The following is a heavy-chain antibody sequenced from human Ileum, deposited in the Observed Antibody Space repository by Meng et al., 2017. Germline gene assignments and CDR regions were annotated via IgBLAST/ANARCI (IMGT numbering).Heavy chain of an antibody. Sequence: QVPLQGPGPGLVRPSETLSLICTVSGASVTTSHYQWGWIRQPPGKGLEWIGYASTNYNPSLKSRLTISLDTSKNQVSLKLTSVTAADTAVYYCARDHWGSLDYWGQGILVTVSS. D-gene: IGHD7-27*01. V-gene: IGHV4-61*01. CDR2: AST. CDR1: GASVTTSHYQ. CDR3: ARDHWGSLDY. J-gene: IGHJ4*02.